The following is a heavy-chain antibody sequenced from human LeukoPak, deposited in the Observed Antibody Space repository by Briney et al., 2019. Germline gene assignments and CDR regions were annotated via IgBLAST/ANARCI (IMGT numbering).Heavy chain of an antibody. V-gene: IGHV4-31*03. CDR3: ARDMTDWWFDP. CDR1: GGSISSGGYY. Sequence: PSETLSLTCTVSGGSISSGGYYWSWFRQHPGKGLEWIGYIYYSGSTHYNPSLKSRVTISVDTSKNQFSLKLSSVTAADTAVYYCARDMTDWWFDPWGQGTLVTVSS. D-gene: IGHD3-9*01. J-gene: IGHJ5*02. CDR2: IYYSGST.